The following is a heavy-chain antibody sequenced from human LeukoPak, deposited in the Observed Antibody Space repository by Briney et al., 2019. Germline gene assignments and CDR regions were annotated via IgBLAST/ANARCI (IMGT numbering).Heavy chain of an antibody. CDR2: INHSGST. Sequence: SETLSLTCGVYGGSFSGYYWNWIRQPPGKGLEWIGEINHSGSTNYNPSLKSRVTISVDTSKNQFSLKLSSVTAADTAVYYCARRGIAVAGNDKKYYFDYWGQGTLVTVSS. J-gene: IGHJ4*02. D-gene: IGHD6-19*01. V-gene: IGHV4-34*01. CDR1: GGSFSGYY. CDR3: ARRGIAVAGNDKKYYFDY.